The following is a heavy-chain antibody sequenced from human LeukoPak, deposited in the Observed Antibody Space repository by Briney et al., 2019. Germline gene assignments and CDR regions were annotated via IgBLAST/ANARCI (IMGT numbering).Heavy chain of an antibody. CDR3: ARLKAGN. CDR1: GFTFSDYY. CDR2: ISDFGTSI. D-gene: IGHD6-19*01. J-gene: IGHJ4*02. V-gene: IGHV3-11*01. Sequence: PGGSLRLSCAASGFTFSDYYMSWLREAPGKGLEWVAFISDFGTSIYYADSVKGRFTISRDNANDSLYLQMSSLRAEDTAVYYCARLKAGNWGQGTAVTVSS.